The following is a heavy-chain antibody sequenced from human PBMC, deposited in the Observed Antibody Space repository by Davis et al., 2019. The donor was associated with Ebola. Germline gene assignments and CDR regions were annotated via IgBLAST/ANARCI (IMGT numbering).Heavy chain of an antibody. CDR1: GGSFSGYY. D-gene: IGHD1-1*01. J-gene: IGHJ3*02. V-gene: IGHV4-31*11. CDR3: ATLQLVLHDAFDI. CDR2: IYYSGST. Sequence: PSETLSLTCAVYGGSFSGYYWSWIRQHPGKGLEWIGYIYYSGSTYYNPSLKSRVTISVDTSKNQFSLKLSSVTAADTAVYYCATLQLVLHDAFDIWGQGTMVTVSS.